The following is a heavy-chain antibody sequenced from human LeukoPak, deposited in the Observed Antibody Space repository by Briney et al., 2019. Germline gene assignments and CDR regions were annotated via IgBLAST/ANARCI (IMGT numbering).Heavy chain of an antibody. J-gene: IGHJ6*02. CDR2: INHNGNVN. Sequence: HSGGSLRLSCAASGFTFSSYWMNWARQAPGEGLEWVASINHNGNVNYYVDSVKGRFTISRDNAKDSLYLQMSNLRAEDTAVYFCARGGGLDVWGQGATVPVSS. CDR3: ARGGGLDV. D-gene: IGHD3-16*01. V-gene: IGHV3-7*03. CDR1: GFTFSSYW.